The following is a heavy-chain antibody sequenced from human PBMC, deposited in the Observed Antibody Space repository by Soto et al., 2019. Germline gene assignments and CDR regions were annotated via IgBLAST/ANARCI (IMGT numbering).Heavy chain of an antibody. CDR2: IVVGSGNT. J-gene: IGHJ4*02. Sequence: GGPVKVSCKDSGFTFTSSSVPWGRQARGQRLEWIGWIVVGSGNTNYAQKFQERVTITRDMSTSTAYMELSSLRSEDTAVYYCAAAGDYGDPFVDYWGQGTLVTVSS. D-gene: IGHD4-17*01. CDR1: GFTFTSSS. CDR3: AAAGDYGDPFVDY. V-gene: IGHV1-58*01.